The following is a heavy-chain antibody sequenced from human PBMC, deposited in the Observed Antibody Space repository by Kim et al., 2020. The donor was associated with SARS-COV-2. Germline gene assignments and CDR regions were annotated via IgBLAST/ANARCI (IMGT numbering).Heavy chain of an antibody. D-gene: IGHD2-15*01. CDR1: GYTFTSYG. Sequence: ASVKVSCKASGYTFTSYGISWVRQAPGQGLEWMGWISAYNGNTNYAQKLQGRVTMTTDTSTSTAYMELRSLRSDDTAVYYCARDLGPYCSGGSCYPNDYYYYGMDVWGQGTTVTVSS. J-gene: IGHJ6*02. CDR3: ARDLGPYCSGGSCYPNDYYYYGMDV. V-gene: IGHV1-18*01. CDR2: ISAYNGNT.